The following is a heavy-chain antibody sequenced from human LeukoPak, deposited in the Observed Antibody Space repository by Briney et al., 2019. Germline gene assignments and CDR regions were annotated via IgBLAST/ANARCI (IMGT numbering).Heavy chain of an antibody. CDR3: ARDCVVGLIAADGRGRFDP. V-gene: IGHV1-3*01. J-gene: IGHJ5*02. CDR1: GYTFTSYA. Sequence: ASVKVSCKASGYTFTSYAMHWVRQAPGQRLEWMGWINAGNGNTKYSQKFQGRVTITRDTSASTAYMELSSLRSEDTAVYYCARDCVVGLIAADGRGRFDPWGQGTLVTVSS. D-gene: IGHD6-13*01. CDR2: INAGNGNT.